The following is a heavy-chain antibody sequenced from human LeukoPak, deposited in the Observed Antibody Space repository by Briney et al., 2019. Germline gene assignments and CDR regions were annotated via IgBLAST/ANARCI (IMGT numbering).Heavy chain of an antibody. CDR2: ISYDGSHK. CDR1: GVTFSSDG. CDR3: AKGMGAHIDY. D-gene: IGHD1-26*01. Sequence: PGGSLRLSCAASGVTFSSDGMDGVREAPGEGLEWVAVISYDGSHKYYADSVQRRFTISRDNSKNTLYLQMNSLRAEDTAVYYCAKGMGAHIDYWGQGTLVTVSS. J-gene: IGHJ4*02. V-gene: IGHV3-30*18.